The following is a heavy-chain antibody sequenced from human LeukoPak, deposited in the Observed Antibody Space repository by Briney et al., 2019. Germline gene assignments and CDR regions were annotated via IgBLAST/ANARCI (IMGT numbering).Heavy chain of an antibody. CDR3: ARRLPSGWSLDF. J-gene: IGHJ4*02. CDR1: GYTFTSYY. V-gene: IGHV1-46*01. D-gene: IGHD6-19*01. CDR2: INPSGGST. Sequence: ASVKVSCKASGYTFTSYYMHWVRQAPGQGLEWMGIINPSGGSTSYAQKFQGRVTMTRDTSTSTVYMELSSLRPEDTAVYYCARRLPSGWSLDFWGQGTLVTVSS.